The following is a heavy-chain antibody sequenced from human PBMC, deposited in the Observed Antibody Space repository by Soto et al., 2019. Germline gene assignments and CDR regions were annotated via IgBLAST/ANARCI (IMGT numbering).Heavy chain of an antibody. D-gene: IGHD1-26*01. V-gene: IGHV4-4*02. CDR1: GGSISSTNW. Sequence: QVQLQESGPGLVKPSGTLSLTCAVSGGSISSTNWWTWVRQPPGKGLEWIGEIYHSGSTNYNPSLKSRVTISVDPSKIQFSLKLSSVTAADTAVYYCSTWSPWELHRYWGQGTLVTVSS. J-gene: IGHJ4*02. CDR3: STWSPWELHRY. CDR2: IYHSGST.